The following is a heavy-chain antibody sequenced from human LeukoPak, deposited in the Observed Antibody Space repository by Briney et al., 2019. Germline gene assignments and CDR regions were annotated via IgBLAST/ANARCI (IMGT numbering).Heavy chain of an antibody. J-gene: IGHJ6*02. CDR3: ARDQGLTAPPPYGLDV. Sequence: SVKVSCKTSGGTFSSSAITWVRQAPGQELEWMGRIIPVLNITTYAQKFQGSDTITADTSTSTVYMELSSLRPEETAVYYCARDQGLTAPPPYGLDVWGQGTTVIVSS. CDR2: IIPVLNIT. D-gene: IGHD5-18*01. CDR1: GGTFSSSA. V-gene: IGHV1-69*04.